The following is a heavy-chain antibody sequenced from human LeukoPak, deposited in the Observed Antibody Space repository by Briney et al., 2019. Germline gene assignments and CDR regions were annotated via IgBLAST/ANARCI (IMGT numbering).Heavy chain of an antibody. D-gene: IGHD1-26*01. J-gene: IGHJ4*02. CDR2: ISGSGGST. V-gene: IGHV3-23*01. Sequence: TGGSLRLSCTASGFTFSRHWMHWVRQAPGKGLEWVSAISGSGGSTYYADSVKGRFTISRDNSKNTLYLQMNSLRAEDTAVYYCAKDKGGYSGSYYFDYWGQGTLVTVSS. CDR1: GFTFSRHW. CDR3: AKDKGGYSGSYYFDY.